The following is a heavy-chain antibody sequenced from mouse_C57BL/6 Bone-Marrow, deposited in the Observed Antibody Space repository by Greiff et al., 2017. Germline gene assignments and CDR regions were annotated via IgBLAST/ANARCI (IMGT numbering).Heavy chain of an antibody. CDR1: GYTFTSYD. J-gene: IGHJ4*01. CDR2: IYPRDGST. V-gene: IGHV1-85*01. D-gene: IGHD6-1*01. CDR3: ANPSLSCSYYYAMDY. Sequence: VMLVESGPELVKPGASVKLSCKASGYTFTSYDINWVKQRPGQGLEWIGWIYPRDGSTKYNEKFKGKATLTVDTSSSTAYMELHSLTSEDSAVYFCANPSLSCSYYYAMDYWGQGTSVTVSS.